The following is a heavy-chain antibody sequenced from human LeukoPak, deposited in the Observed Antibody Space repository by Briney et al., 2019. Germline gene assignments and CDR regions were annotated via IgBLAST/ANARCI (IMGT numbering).Heavy chain of an antibody. D-gene: IGHD5-12*01. CDR2: ISSSSSYI. J-gene: IGHJ4*02. V-gene: IGHV3-21*01. CDR3: ARDLSGYDSLGTN. Sequence: PGGSLRLSCAAPGFTFSSYSMNWVRQAPGKGLEWVSSISSSSSYIYYADSVKGRFTISRDNAKNSLYLQMNSLRAEDTAVYYCARDLSGYDSLGTNWGQGTLVTVTS. CDR1: GFTFSSYS.